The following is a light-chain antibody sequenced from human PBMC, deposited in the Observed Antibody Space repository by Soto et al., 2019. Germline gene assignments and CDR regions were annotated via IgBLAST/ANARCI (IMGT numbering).Light chain of an antibody. CDR3: QQYDDWPET. J-gene: IGKJ1*01. CDR1: QSVSSN. Sequence: EKVMTQSPATLSVSPGERATLSCRASQSVSSNLAWYQQKPGQAPRLLIYDASTRATGIPARFSGSGSGTEFTLTISSRQSEDLAVYYCQQYDDWPETFGRGTKVEIK. V-gene: IGKV3-15*01. CDR2: DAS.